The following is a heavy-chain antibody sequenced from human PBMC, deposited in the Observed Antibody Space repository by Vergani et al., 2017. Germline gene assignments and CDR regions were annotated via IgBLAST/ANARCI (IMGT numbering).Heavy chain of an antibody. Sequence: QVQLVESGGGVVQPGRSLRLSCAASGFTFSSYGMHWVRQAPGKGLEWVAVIWYDGSNKYYADSVKGRFTISRDNSKNTLYLQMNSLRAEDTAVYYCAREGRAAMFWGNYFDYWGQGTLVTVSS. V-gene: IGHV3-33*01. CDR1: GFTFSSYG. D-gene: IGHD3-16*01. CDR3: AREGRAAMFWGNYFDY. J-gene: IGHJ4*02. CDR2: IWYDGSNK.